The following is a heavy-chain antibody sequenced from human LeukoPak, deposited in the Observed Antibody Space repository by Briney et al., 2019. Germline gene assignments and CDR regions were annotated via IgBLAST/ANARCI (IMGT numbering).Heavy chain of an antibody. CDR1: GGTFSSYA. Sequence: ASVKLSCKASGGTFSSYAISWVRQAPGQGLEWMGRIIPIFGTANYAQKFQGRVTITTDESTTTAYMELSSLRSEDTAVYYCARGGVFYYDSSPFDYWGQGTLVTVSS. D-gene: IGHD3-22*01. CDR3: ARGGVFYYDSSPFDY. CDR2: IIPIFGTA. J-gene: IGHJ4*02. V-gene: IGHV1-69*05.